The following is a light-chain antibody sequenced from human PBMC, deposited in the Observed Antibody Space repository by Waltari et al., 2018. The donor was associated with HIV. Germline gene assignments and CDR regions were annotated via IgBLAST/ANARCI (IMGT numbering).Light chain of an antibody. CDR1: QSISSW. J-gene: IGKJ2*02. Sequence: DIQMTQSPSTLSASVGDRVTITCRASQSISSWLAWYQQKPGKAPKLLIYKASSLESGVPSRFSGSGSGTEFTLTISSLQPDDFATYYCQQYNSYPGNFGQGTKLEIK. V-gene: IGKV1-5*03. CDR3: QQYNSYPGN. CDR2: KAS.